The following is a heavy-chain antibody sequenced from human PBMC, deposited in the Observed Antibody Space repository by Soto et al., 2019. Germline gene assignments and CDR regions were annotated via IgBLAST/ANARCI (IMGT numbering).Heavy chain of an antibody. CDR1: GFTFSSYA. V-gene: IGHV3-23*01. CDR2: ISGSGGST. J-gene: IGHJ4*02. Sequence: WGSLRLSCAASGFTFSSYAMSWVRQAPGKGLEWVSAISGSGGSTYYADSVKGRFTISRDNSKNTLYLQMNSLRAEDTAVYYCAKDPTLYGGNPFDYWGQGTLVTVSS. D-gene: IGHD4-17*01. CDR3: AKDPTLYGGNPFDY.